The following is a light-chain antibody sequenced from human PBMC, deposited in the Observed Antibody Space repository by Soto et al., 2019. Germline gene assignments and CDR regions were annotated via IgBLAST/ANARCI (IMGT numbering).Light chain of an antibody. CDR2: DVS. CDR3: SSYTSSVSVV. Sequence: QSALTQPASVSGSPGQSITISCTGTSSDVGGYNYVSWYQQHPGKAPKLMIYDVSHRASGVSHRFSGSKSGNTASLTISGLQAEDEADYYCSSYTSSVSVVFGGGTKLTVL. J-gene: IGLJ2*01. CDR1: SSDVGGYNY. V-gene: IGLV2-14*01.